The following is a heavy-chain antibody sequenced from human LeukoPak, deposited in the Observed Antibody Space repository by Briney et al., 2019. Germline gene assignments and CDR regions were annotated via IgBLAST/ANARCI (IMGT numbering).Heavy chain of an antibody. Sequence: SETLSLTCTVSGGSISSYYWSWIRQPPGKGLEWIGYIYYSGSTNYNPSLKSRVSISVDTSKNQFSLKLSSVTAADTAVYYCASRRGYYYDGWGQGTLVTVSS. CDR3: ASRRGYYYDG. V-gene: IGHV4-59*01. J-gene: IGHJ4*02. CDR1: GGSISSYY. D-gene: IGHD3-22*01. CDR2: IYYSGST.